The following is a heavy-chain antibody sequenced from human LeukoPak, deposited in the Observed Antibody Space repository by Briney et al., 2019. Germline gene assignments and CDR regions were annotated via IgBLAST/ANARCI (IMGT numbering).Heavy chain of an antibody. CDR3: AKGRDAFDI. CDR1: GYTFGDYH. Sequence: GGSLRLSCAASGYTFGDYHMSWIRQAPGKGLEWVSHISSGSSYTNSADSVKGRFTISRDNAENSLFLQMNSLRAEDTAVYYCAKGRDAFDIWGQGTMVTVSS. D-gene: IGHD3-10*01. V-gene: IGHV3-11*06. CDR2: ISSGSSYT. J-gene: IGHJ3*02.